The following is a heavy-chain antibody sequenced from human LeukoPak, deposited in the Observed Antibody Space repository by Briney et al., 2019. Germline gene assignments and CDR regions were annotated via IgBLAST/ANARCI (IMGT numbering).Heavy chain of an antibody. CDR3: TTAGLRWGHRRGGLYYYYYMDV. D-gene: IGHD1-14*01. Sequence: KAGGSLRLSCAASGFTFSNAWMSWVRQAPGKGLEWVGRIKSKTDGGTTDYAAPVKGRFTISRDDSKNTLYLQMNSLKAEDTAVYYCTTAGLRWGHRRGGLYYYYYMDVWGKGTTVTVSS. CDR2: IKSKTDGGTT. J-gene: IGHJ6*03. CDR1: GFTFSNAW. V-gene: IGHV3-15*01.